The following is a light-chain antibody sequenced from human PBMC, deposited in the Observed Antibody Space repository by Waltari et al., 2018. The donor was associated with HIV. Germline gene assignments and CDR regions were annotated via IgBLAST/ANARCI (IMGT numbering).Light chain of an antibody. Sequence: SALTQPASVSGSLGQSITFSCTGTSSDIGGYDYSSWYQQHPGEAPKIIIYDVTNRPSGISDRFSGSKSGDTASLTISGLQAEDEADYYCTSFTTTTAWVFGGGTKLTVL. V-gene: IGLV2-14*03. J-gene: IGLJ3*02. CDR3: TSFTTTTAWV. CDR2: DVT. CDR1: SSDIGGYDY.